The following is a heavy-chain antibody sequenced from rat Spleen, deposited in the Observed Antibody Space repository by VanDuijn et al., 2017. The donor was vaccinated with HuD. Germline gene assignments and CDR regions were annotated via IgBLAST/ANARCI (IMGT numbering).Heavy chain of an antibody. CDR1: GFTFNNYW. D-gene: IGHD5-1*01. Sequence: EVQLVESGGGLVQPGRSLKLSCVASGFTFNNYWMTWIRQAPGKGLEWVASITYNGASTYYPDSVKGRFTISRDNAKSTLYLQMDSLRSEDTATYYCARQNWPYYFDYWGQGVMVTVSS. J-gene: IGHJ2*01. CDR3: ARQNWPYYFDY. CDR2: ITYNGAST. V-gene: IGHV5-31*01.